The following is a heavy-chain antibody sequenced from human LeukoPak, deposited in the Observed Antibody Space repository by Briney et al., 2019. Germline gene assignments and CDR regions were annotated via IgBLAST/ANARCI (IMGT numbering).Heavy chain of an antibody. CDR3: ARDDCSSISCYHNWFDP. CDR1: GFTFSSYW. Sequence: GGSLRLSCAASGFTFSSYWMSWVRQAPGKGLEWVANIKQDGSEKYYVDSVKGRFSISRDNAKNSLYLQMNSLRAEDTAVYYCARDDCSSISCYHNWFDPWGQGTLATVSS. V-gene: IGHV3-7*01. CDR2: IKQDGSEK. D-gene: IGHD2-2*01. J-gene: IGHJ5*02.